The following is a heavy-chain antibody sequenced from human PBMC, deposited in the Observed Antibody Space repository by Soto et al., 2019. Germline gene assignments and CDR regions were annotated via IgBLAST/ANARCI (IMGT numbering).Heavy chain of an antibody. V-gene: IGHV1-24*01. D-gene: IGHD6-19*01. CDR1: GYTLTELS. Sequence: ASVKVSCKVSGYTLTELSMHWVRQAPGKGLEWMGGFDPEDGETIYAQKFQGRVTMTEDTSTDTAYMELSSLRSEDTAVYYCATALIAVAGAPYFDCWGQGTLVTVSS. J-gene: IGHJ4*02. CDR3: ATALIAVAGAPYFDC. CDR2: FDPEDGET.